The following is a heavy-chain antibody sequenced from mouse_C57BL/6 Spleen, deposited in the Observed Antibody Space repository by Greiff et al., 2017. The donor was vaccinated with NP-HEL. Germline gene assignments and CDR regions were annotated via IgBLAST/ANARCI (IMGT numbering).Heavy chain of an antibody. V-gene: IGHV1-52*01. Sequence: VQLQQPGAELVRPGSSVKLSCKASGYTFTSYWMHWVKQRPIQGLEWIGNIDSSDSETHYNQKFKDKATVTVDKSSSTAYMQLSSLKSEDVAVYYCARSYYGRNWYFDVWGTGTTVTVSS. J-gene: IGHJ1*03. CDR1: GYTFTSYW. CDR2: IDSSDSET. CDR3: ARSYYGRNWYFDV. D-gene: IGHD1-1*01.